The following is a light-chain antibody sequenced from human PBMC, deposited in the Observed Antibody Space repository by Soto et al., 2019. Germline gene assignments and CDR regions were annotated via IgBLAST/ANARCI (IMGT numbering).Light chain of an antibody. Sequence: VMTQSPATLSVSPVERATLSCRASHRVSSYLAWYQQKPGQAPRLLIYATSTRATGIPARFSGSGSGTEFTLTISSLQSEDFAVYYCQKYNNWPLNFGGGTKVDIK. J-gene: IGKJ4*01. CDR1: HRVSSY. CDR3: QKYNNWPLN. V-gene: IGKV3-15*01. CDR2: ATS.